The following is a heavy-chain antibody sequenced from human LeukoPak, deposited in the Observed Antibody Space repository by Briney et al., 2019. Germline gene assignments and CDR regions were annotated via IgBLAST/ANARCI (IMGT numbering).Heavy chain of an antibody. J-gene: IGHJ4*02. CDR3: ARHRSGWLQSSFDY. CDR2: IYYSGSS. CDR1: GGSISSSSSY. D-gene: IGHD5-24*01. V-gene: IGHV4-39*01. Sequence: SETLSLTCSVSGGSISSSSSYWGWIRQPPGKGLEWIGSIYYSGSSCDNPALKSRVTMSVDTSKNQFSLKLSSVTAADTAVYYCARHRSGWLQSSFDYWGQGTLVTVSS.